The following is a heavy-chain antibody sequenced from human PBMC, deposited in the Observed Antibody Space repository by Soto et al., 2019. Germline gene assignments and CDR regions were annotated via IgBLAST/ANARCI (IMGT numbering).Heavy chain of an antibody. V-gene: IGHV1-69*12. D-gene: IGHD3-3*02. J-gene: IGHJ6*02. CDR3: ARDKDRQQLGGNYYYILDV. CDR1: GGTFSTSA. CDR2: IMPVFATP. Sequence: QVQLVQSGAEVKKPGSSVKVSCKASGGTFSTSAISWVRQAPGQGLEWVGGIMPVFATPDYAQKFQGRVTITADESTTQAYLELTSLRTDDTAVYYCARDKDRQQLGGNYYYILDVWGQGTAITVSS.